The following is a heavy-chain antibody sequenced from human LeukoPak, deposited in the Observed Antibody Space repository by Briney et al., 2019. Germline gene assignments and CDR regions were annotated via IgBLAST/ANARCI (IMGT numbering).Heavy chain of an antibody. CDR1: GGSVSSYY. CDR2: IYYSGST. Sequence: SEALSLTCTVSGGSVSSYYWSWIRQPPGKGLEWIGYIYYSGSTNYNPSLKSRVTISVDTSKNQFSLKLSSVTAADTAVYYCARTYSGSYYLFWFDPWGQGTLVTVSS. D-gene: IGHD1-26*01. CDR3: ARTYSGSYYLFWFDP. J-gene: IGHJ5*02. V-gene: IGHV4-59*02.